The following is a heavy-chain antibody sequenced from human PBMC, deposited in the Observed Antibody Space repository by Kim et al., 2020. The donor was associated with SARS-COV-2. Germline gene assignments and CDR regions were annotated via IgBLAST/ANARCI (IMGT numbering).Heavy chain of an antibody. V-gene: IGHV1-18*01. Sequence: ASVKVSCKASGYTFTSYGISWVRQAPGQGLEWMGWISAYNGNTNYAQKLQGRVTMTTDTSTSTAYMELRSLRSDDTAVYYCARDGKLRYFDWPKTFDYWGQGTLVTVSS. CDR1: GYTFTSYG. D-gene: IGHD3-9*01. CDR2: ISAYNGNT. CDR3: ARDGKLRYFDWPKTFDY. J-gene: IGHJ4*02.